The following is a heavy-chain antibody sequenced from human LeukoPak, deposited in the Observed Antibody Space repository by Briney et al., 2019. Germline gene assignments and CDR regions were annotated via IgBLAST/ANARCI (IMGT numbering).Heavy chain of an antibody. Sequence: TVSGPTLVNPTQTLTLTCTFSGFSLSTSGVGVGWIRQPPGKALEWLALIYWDDDKRYSPSLKSRLTITKDTSKNQVVLTMTNMDPVDTATYYCAHRRTDSSGWYECYFDYWGQGTLVTVSS. CDR2: IYWDDDK. CDR3: AHRRTDSSGWYECYFDY. V-gene: IGHV2-5*02. D-gene: IGHD6-13*01. CDR1: GFSLSTSGVG. J-gene: IGHJ4*02.